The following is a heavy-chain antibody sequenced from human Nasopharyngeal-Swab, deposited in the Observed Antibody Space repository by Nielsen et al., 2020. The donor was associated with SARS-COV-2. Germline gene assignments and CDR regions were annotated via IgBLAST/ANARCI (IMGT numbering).Heavy chain of an antibody. CDR3: ARGGPGLELFSRFDP. CDR2: IYYGGST. Sequence: WIRQPPGKGLEWIGYIYYGGSTNYNPSLKSRVTISVDTSKNQFSLKLSSVTAADTAVYYCARGGPGLELFSRFDPWGQGTRVTVSS. D-gene: IGHD1-7*01. J-gene: IGHJ5*02. V-gene: IGHV4-59*01.